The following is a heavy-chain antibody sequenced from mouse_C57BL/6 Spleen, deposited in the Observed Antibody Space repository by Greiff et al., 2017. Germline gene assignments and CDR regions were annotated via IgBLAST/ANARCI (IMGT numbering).Heavy chain of an antibody. V-gene: IGHV1-52*01. Sequence: QSCKASGYTFTSYWMHWVKQRPIQGLEWIGNIDPSDSETHYNQKFKDKATLTVDKSSSTAYMQLSSLTSEDSAVYYCAREIYYDYGGFAYWGQGTLVTVSA. CDR3: AREIYYDYGGFAY. CDR2: IDPSDSET. D-gene: IGHD2-4*01. J-gene: IGHJ3*01. CDR1: GYTFTSYW.